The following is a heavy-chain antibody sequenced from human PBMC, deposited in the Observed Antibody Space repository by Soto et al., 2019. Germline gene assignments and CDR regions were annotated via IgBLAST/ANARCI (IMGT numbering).Heavy chain of an antibody. CDR3: ARGEWGVIIGGWCDP. CDR1: GGSISSYY. J-gene: IGHJ5*02. D-gene: IGHD3-10*01. Sequence: QVQLQESGPGLVKPSETLSLTCTVSGGSISSYYWSWIRQPPGKGLEWIGYIYYSGSTNYNPSLKSRVTISVDTSKNQFSLKLSSVTAADTAVYYCARGEWGVIIGGWCDPWGQGTLVTVSS. CDR2: IYYSGST. V-gene: IGHV4-59*01.